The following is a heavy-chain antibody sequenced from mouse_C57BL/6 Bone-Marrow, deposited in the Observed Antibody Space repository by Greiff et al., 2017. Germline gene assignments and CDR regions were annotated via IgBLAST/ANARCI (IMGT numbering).Heavy chain of an antibody. D-gene: IGHD1-1*01. J-gene: IGHJ1*03. CDR2: IDPANGNT. Sequence: VQLQQSVAELVRPGASVKLFFTASGFNIKNIYMHWVKQKPEQGLEWIGRIDPANGNTKYAPKFQGKATITADTSSNTAYLQLSSLTSEDPAIYYCAVLLQYPYWYFDVWGTGTTVTVTS. CDR3: AVLLQYPYWYFDV. V-gene: IGHV14-3*01. CDR1: GFNIKNIY.